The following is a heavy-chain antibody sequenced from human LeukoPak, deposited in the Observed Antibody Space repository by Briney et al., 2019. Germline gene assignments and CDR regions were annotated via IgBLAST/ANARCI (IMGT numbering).Heavy chain of an antibody. Sequence: GGSLRLSCAASGFTFSSYTMHWVRQGPGKGLEWVALVSYDGGSKYYADSVKGRITISRDNSKNTLHLQMNSLRTEDTAVYYCARVKGGIATAGNYFDYWGQGTLVTVSS. CDR3: ARVKGGIATAGNYFDY. CDR1: GFTFSSYT. D-gene: IGHD6-13*01. V-gene: IGHV3-30-3*01. J-gene: IGHJ4*02. CDR2: VSYDGGSK.